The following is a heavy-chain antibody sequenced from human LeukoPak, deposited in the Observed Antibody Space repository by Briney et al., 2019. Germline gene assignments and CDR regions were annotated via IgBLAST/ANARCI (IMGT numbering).Heavy chain of an antibody. CDR1: GLTLSNVW. Sequence: GGSLRLSCAVSGLTLSNVWMNWIRQAPGQGLEWVGRIRSKTAGGTTDFAAPVKGRFSISRDDSKNTLYLQMNSPTSEDTGVYYCSQGSGQYFDYWGQGTLVTVSS. CDR3: SQGSGQYFDY. J-gene: IGHJ4*02. CDR2: IRSKTAGGTT. D-gene: IGHD2-15*01. V-gene: IGHV3-15*07.